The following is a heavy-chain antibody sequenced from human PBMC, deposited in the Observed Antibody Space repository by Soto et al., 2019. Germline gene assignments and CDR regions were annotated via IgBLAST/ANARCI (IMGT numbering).Heavy chain of an antibody. CDR2: IRSKANSYAT. CDR3: TRLEEYYDFWSGYLNTDY. J-gene: IGHJ4*02. Sequence: GGSLRLSCAASGFTFSGSAMHWVRQASGKGLEWVGRIRSKANSYATAYAASVKGRFTISRDDSKNTAYLQMNSLKTEDTAVYYCTRLEEYYDFWSGYLNTDYWGQGTLVTVSS. D-gene: IGHD3-3*01. V-gene: IGHV3-73*01. CDR1: GFTFSGSA.